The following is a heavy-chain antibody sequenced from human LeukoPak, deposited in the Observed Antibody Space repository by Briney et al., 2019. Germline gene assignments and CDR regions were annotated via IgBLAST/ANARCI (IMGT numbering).Heavy chain of an antibody. CDR3: ARDEADYDILTGFYYYYGMDV. D-gene: IGHD3-9*01. CDR1: GGSISSYY. V-gene: IGHV4-4*07. CDR2: IYTSGST. Sequence: SETLSLTCTVSGGSISSYYWSWIRQPAGKGLEWIGRIYTSGSTNYNPSLKSRVTMSVDTSKNQFSLKLSSVTAADTAVYYCARDEADYDILTGFYYYYGMDVWGQGTTVTVSS. J-gene: IGHJ6*02.